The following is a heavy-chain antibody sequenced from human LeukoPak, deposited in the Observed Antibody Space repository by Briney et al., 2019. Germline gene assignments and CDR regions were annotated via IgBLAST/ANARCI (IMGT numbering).Heavy chain of an antibody. CDR3: ARGLPRGSTRIPGY. D-gene: IGHD2-2*01. J-gene: IGHJ4*02. CDR2: INHSGST. CDR1: GGSFSGYY. Sequence: SETLSLTCAVYGGSFSGYYWSWIRQPPGKGLEWIGEINHSGSTNYNPSLKSRVTISVDTSKNQFSLKPSSVTAADTAVYYCARGLPRGSTRIPGYWGQGTLVTVSS. V-gene: IGHV4-34*01.